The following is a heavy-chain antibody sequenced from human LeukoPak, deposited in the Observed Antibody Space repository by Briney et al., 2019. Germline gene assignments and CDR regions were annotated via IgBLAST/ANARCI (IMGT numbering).Heavy chain of an antibody. CDR3: ARNALTTDYGGNSGTAFDI. CDR2: INHSGRT. V-gene: IGHV4-34*01. J-gene: IGHJ3*02. D-gene: IGHD4-23*01. Sequence: PSETLSLTCAVYGGSFSAYHWSWVRQSPGKGLEWIGEINHSGRTKYNPSLTSRGTISVGTTKNKYSLKLSSVNAADTAVYYCARNALTTDYGGNSGTAFDIWGQGTMVTVSS. CDR1: GGSFSAYH.